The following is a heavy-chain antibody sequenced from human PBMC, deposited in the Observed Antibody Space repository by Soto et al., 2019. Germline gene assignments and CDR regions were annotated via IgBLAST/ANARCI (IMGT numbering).Heavy chain of an antibody. Sequence: QVQLQQWGAGLLKPSETLSLTCAVYGGSFSGYYWSWIRQPPGKGLEWIGEINHSGSTNYNPSLKSRVTISVDTSKNQFSLKLSSVTAADTAVYYCARRRGVVVAATIGYWGQGTLVTVSS. CDR3: ARRRGVVVAATIGY. D-gene: IGHD2-15*01. V-gene: IGHV4-34*01. CDR1: GGSFSGYY. CDR2: INHSGST. J-gene: IGHJ4*02.